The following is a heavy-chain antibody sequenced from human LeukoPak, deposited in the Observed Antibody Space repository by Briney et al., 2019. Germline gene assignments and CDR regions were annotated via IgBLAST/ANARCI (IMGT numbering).Heavy chain of an antibody. CDR3: AFDCSGGSCYIN. CDR2: IKQDGSEK. D-gene: IGHD2-15*01. J-gene: IGHJ4*02. V-gene: IGHV3-7*03. Sequence: AGGSLRLSCAASGFTFSSYWMSWVRQAPGRGLEWVANIKQDGSEKYYVDSVKGRFTISRDNAKNSLYLQMNSLRAEDTAVYYCAFDCSGGSCYINWGQGTLVTVSS. CDR1: GFTFSSYW.